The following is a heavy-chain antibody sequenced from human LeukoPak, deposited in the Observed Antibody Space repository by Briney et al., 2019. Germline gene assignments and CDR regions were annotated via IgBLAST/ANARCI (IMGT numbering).Heavy chain of an antibody. CDR3: ARRMATIRAFDI. V-gene: IGHV4-4*07. Sequence: SETLSLTCTVSGGSISSYYWSWIRQPAGQGLEWIGRSYTSGSTNYNPSLKSRVTMSVDTSKNQFSLKLSSVTAEDTAVYYCARRMATIRAFDIWGQGTMVTVSS. J-gene: IGHJ3*02. CDR2: SYTSGST. D-gene: IGHD5-24*01. CDR1: GGSISSYY.